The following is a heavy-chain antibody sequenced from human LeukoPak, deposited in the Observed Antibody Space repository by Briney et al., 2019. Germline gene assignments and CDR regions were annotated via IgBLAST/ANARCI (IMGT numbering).Heavy chain of an antibody. J-gene: IGHJ6*03. CDR1: GGSISSYY. CDR3: ARVVYSGYDFRGAMDV. Sequence: TETLSLTCTISGGSISSYYWSWIRQPPGKGLEWIGYIYYTGSTNHNPSLKSRVTISVDTSKNQFSLKLSSVTAADTAVYYCARVVYSGYDFRGAMDVWGKGTTVTVSS. V-gene: IGHV4-59*01. CDR2: IYYTGST. D-gene: IGHD5-12*01.